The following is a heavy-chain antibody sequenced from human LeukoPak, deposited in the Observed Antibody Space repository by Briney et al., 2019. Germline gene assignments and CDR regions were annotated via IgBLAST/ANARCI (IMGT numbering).Heavy chain of an antibody. J-gene: IGHJ4*02. CDR2: ISGSGGST. CDR1: GFTFSSYG. Sequence: GGSLRLSCAASGFTFSSYGMSWVRQAPGKGLEWVSAISGSGGSTHYADSVKGRFTISRDNSKNTLYLQMNSLRAEDTAVYFCARGGVDYYGSGTYYLMYYFDSWGQGALVTVSS. D-gene: IGHD3-10*01. V-gene: IGHV3-23*01. CDR3: ARGGVDYYGSGTYYLMYYFDS.